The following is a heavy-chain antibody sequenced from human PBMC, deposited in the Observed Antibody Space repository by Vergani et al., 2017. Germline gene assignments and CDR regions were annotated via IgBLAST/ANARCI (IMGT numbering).Heavy chain of an antibody. CDR3: AREMIAVAGGRNYMDV. CDR2: IYHSGST. J-gene: IGHJ6*03. CDR1: GGSISSSNW. Sequence: QVQLQESGPGLVKPSGTLSLTCAVSGGSISSSNWWSWVRQPPGKGLQWIGEIYHSGSTNYNPSLKSRVTISVDKSKNQFSLKLSSVTAADTAVYYCAREMIAVAGGRNYMDVGGKGTTVTVSS. V-gene: IGHV4-4*02. D-gene: IGHD6-19*01.